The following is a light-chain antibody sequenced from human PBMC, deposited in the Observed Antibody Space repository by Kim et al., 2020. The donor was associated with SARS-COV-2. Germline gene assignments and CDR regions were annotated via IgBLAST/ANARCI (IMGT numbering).Light chain of an antibody. Sequence: VSRGETATLAGRVRVTVCSPSAWYKKKPVQPPRLSASGAYTGASETPARVSGSGCGTEFTLTISRLQSEDFAVYYCQKYNNWPSYTFGQGTRLVI. CDR2: GAY. V-gene: IGKV3-15*01. CDR3: QKYNNWPSYT. CDR1: VTVCSP. J-gene: IGKJ2*01.